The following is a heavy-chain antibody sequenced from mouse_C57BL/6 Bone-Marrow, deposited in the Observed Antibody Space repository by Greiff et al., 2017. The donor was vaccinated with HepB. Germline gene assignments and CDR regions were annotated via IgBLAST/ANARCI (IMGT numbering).Heavy chain of an antibody. V-gene: IGHV1-22*01. CDR2: INPNNGGT. J-gene: IGHJ1*03. D-gene: IGHD1-1*01. CDR3: ARSGYYGSSYPYWYFDV. Sequence: VQLQQSGPELVKPGASVKMSCKASGYTFTDYNMHWVKQSHGKSLEWIGYINPNNGGTSYNQKFKGKATLTVNKSSSTAYMELRSLTSEDSAVYYCARSGYYGSSYPYWYFDVWGTGTTVTVSS. CDR1: GYTFTDYN.